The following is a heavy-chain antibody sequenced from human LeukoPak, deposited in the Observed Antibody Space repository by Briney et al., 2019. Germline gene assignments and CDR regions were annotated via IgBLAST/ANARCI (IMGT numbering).Heavy chain of an antibody. CDR2: IYHSGST. D-gene: IGHD3-10*01. J-gene: IGHJ5*02. V-gene: IGHV4-38-2*02. CDR1: GYSISSGYY. CDR3: ARVRYYGSGSISGNWFDP. Sequence: TSETLSLTCTVSGYSISSGYYWGWIRQPPGKGLEWIGSIYHSGSTYYNPSLKSRVTISVDTSKNQFSLKLSSVTAADTAVYYCARVRYYGSGSISGNWFDPWGQGTLVTVSS.